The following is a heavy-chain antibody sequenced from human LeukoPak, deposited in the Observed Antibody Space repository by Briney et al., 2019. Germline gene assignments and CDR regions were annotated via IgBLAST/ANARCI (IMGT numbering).Heavy chain of an antibody. V-gene: IGHV3-7*04. J-gene: IGHJ4*02. CDR2: INQDGSKK. CDR1: RFTFSNYW. CDR3: AKEARPYYYDTRNY. Sequence: GGSLRLSCVASRFTFSNYWMSWVRQAPGKGLEWVANINQDGSKKRYADSMKGRFTISRDNAKESLYLQLNSLRAEDTAVYYCAKEARPYYYDTRNYWGQGTLVTVSS. D-gene: IGHD3-22*01.